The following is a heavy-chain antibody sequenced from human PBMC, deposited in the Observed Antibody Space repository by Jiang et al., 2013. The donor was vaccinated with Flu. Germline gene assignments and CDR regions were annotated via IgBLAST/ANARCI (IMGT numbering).Heavy chain of an antibody. CDR3: ASSPRSPTAAGYY. V-gene: IGHV4-61*02. CDR2: IYTSGST. D-gene: IGHD6-13*01. J-gene: IGHJ4*02. CDR1: GGSISSGSYY. Sequence: GSGLVKPSQTLSLTCTVSGGSISSGSYYWSWIRQPAGKGLEWIGRIYTSGSTNYNSSLKSRVTISVDTSKNQFSLKLSSVTAADTAVYYCASSPRSPTAAGYYWGQGTLVTVSS.